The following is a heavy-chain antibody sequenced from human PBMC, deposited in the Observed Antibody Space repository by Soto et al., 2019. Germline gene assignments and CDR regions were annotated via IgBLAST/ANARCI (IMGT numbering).Heavy chain of an antibody. CDR2: IYHSGST. D-gene: IGHD3-3*01. CDR1: GGSISSGGYS. J-gene: IGHJ4*02. Sequence: SETLSLTCAVSGGSISSGGYSWSWIRQPPGKGLEWIGYIYHSGSTYYNPSLKSRVTISVDRSKNQFSLKLSSVTAADTAVYYCARGPNFWSGPLDYWGQGTLVTVSS. CDR3: ARGPNFWSGPLDY. V-gene: IGHV4-30-2*01.